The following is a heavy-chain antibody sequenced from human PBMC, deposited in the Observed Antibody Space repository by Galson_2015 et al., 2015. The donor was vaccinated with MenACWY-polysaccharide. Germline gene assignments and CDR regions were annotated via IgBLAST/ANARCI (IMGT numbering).Heavy chain of an antibody. J-gene: IGHJ2*01. Sequence: QSGAEVKRPGESLPISCKGSGYKFTRYWIGWVRQMPGKGLEWMGIIYYGDSDTRYSPSFKGQVTISADKSISTAYLQWSSLKASDSAIYYCARRGASTAYWYFDLWGRGTQVMVSS. CDR2: IYYGDSDT. V-gene: IGHV5-51*03. D-gene: IGHD1-1*01. CDR3: ARRGASTAYWYFDL. CDR1: GYKFTRYW.